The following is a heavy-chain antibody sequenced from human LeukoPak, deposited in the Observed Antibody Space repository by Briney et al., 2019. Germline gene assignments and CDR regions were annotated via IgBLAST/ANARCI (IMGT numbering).Heavy chain of an antibody. CDR3: ARVVGATYIYALDI. Sequence: ASVKVSCKASGYTFTGYYMHWVRQAPGQGLEWMGWINPNSGGTNYAQKFQGRVTMTRDTSISTAYMELSRLRSDDTAVYYCARVVGATYIYALDIWGQGTMVTVSS. J-gene: IGHJ3*02. D-gene: IGHD1-26*01. CDR2: INPNSGGT. CDR1: GYTFTGYY. V-gene: IGHV1-2*02.